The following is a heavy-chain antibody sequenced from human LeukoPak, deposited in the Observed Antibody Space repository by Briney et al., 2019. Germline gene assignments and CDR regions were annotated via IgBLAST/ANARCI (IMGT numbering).Heavy chain of an antibody. CDR3: ATDRRSGWLYDFDY. CDR1: GYTLTELS. J-gene: IGHJ4*02. D-gene: IGHD6-19*01. Sequence: ASVKVSCKVSGYTLTELSMHWVRQAPGKGLEWMGGFDPEDGETIYAQKFQGRATMTEDTSTDTAYMELSSLRSEDTAVYYCATDRRSGWLYDFDYWGQGTLVTVSS. CDR2: FDPEDGET. V-gene: IGHV1-24*01.